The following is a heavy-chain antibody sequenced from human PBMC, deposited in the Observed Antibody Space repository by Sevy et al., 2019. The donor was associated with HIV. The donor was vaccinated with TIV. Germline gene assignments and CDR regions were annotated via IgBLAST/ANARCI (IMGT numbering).Heavy chain of an antibody. V-gene: IGHV3-30*02. D-gene: IGHD4-17*01. CDR1: GFIFSSYG. CDR3: VKGPHPAVTTSYGLDV. Sequence: GGSLRLSCAASGFIFSSYGMHWVRQAPGKGLEWVTFIWNDGSTKYYSDSVRGRFAISRDNSKSTVYLQMNSLRPEDTAVYYCVKGPHPAVTTSYGLDVLGQGTTVTVSS. CDR2: IWNDGSTK. J-gene: IGHJ6*02.